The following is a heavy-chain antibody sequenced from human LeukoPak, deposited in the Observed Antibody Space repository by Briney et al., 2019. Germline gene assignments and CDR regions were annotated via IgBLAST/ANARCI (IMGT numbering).Heavy chain of an antibody. CDR2: TLHDGSNK. CDR3: ANGVVYFDN. D-gene: IGHD3-10*01. Sequence: GGSLRLSCAASGFTFSSYGMHWVRQAPGKGLEWVAFTLHDGSNKYYADSVKGRFTISRDNSKNTLYLQMNSLRAEDTAVYYCANGVVYFDNWGQGTLVTVSS. J-gene: IGHJ4*02. CDR1: GFTFSSYG. V-gene: IGHV3-30*02.